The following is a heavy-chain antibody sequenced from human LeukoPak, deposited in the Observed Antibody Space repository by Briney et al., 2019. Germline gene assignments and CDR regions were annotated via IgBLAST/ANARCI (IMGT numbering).Heavy chain of an antibody. CDR3: ARAEGDYYYYFYMDV. Sequence: PGGSLRLSCAASGFSFSVYWMHWVRQAPGKGPVWVSRIKTDGSITDYADFVKGRFTISRDNAKNTLYLQMNSLRAEDTAVYYCARAEGDYYYYFYMDVWGKGTTVTVSS. V-gene: IGHV3-74*01. CDR2: IKTDGSIT. CDR1: GFSFSVYW. J-gene: IGHJ6*03.